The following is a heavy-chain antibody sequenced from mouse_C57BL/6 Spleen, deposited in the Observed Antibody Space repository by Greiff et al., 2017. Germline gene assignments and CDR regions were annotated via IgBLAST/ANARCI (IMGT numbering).Heavy chain of an antibody. CDR1: GYTFTDYE. D-gene: IGHD3-3*01. CDR2: IDPETGGT. CDR3: TRRAGNWYFDV. Sequence: QVQLQQSGAELVRPGASVTLSCKASGYTFTDYEMHWVKQTPVHGLEWIGAIDPETGGTAYNQKFKGKAILTADQTSSTAYMELRSLTSEDSAVYYCTRRAGNWYFDVWGTGPTVTVSS. J-gene: IGHJ1*03. V-gene: IGHV1-15*01.